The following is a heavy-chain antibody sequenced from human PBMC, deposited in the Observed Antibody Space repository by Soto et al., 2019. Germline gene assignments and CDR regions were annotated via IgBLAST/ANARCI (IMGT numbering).Heavy chain of an antibody. D-gene: IGHD3-10*01. J-gene: IGHJ4*02. CDR3: ARGGGYGSGSYYGISLG. CDR2: IYYSGST. V-gene: IGHV4-39*01. CDR1: GDSISSSRYY. Sequence: SETLSVTCTVSGDSISSSRYYWGRIRQAPGKGLEWIGSIYYSGSTYYNPSLKSRVTISVDTSKNQFSLKLTSVTAADTAVYYCARGGGYGSGSYYGISLGWGQGTQVTVS.